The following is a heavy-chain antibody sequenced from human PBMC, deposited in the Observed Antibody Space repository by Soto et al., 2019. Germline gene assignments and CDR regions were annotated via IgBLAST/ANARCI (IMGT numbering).Heavy chain of an antibody. Sequence: GGSLRLSCAASGFTFSSYAMSWVRQAPGKGLEWVSAISGIFDSTYYADSVKGRFTISRDNSKNTLYLQMNSLRAEDTAVYYCAKATRQWELVYFDYWGQGTLVTVS. CDR3: AKATRQWELVYFDY. CDR1: GFTFSSYA. D-gene: IGHD1-26*01. J-gene: IGHJ4*02. CDR2: ISGIFDST. V-gene: IGHV3-23*01.